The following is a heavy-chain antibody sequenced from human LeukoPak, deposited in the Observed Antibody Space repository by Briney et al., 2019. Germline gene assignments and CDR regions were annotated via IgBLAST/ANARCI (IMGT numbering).Heavy chain of an antibody. D-gene: IGHD2-8*02. CDR1: GFTFSDYG. V-gene: IGHV3-30*03. J-gene: IGHJ4*02. CDR2: ISYDGSNK. Sequence: GGSLRLSCAASGFTFSDYGMHWVRQAPGKGLEWVAVISYDGSNKYYADSVKGRFTISRDNSKNTLYLQMNSLRAEDTAVYYCVRDLVDPADYWGQGTLVTVSS. CDR3: VRDLVDPADY.